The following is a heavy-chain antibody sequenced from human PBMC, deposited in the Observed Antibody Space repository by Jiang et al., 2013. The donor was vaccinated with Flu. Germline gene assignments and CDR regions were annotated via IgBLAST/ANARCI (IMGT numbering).Heavy chain of an antibody. Sequence: EVKKPGASVKVSCKGFWDTPXPATICTGCDRPLGQGLEWMGWINPNSGGTNYAQKFQGWVAVTRDTSISTAYMELSRLRSDDTAVYYCARVGNDYVWGSYPTTYYFDYWGQGTLVTVSS. CDR3: ARVGNDYVWGSYPTTYYFDY. D-gene: IGHD3-16*02. CDR1: DTPXPAT. CDR2: INPNSGGT. V-gene: IGHV1-2*04. J-gene: IGHJ4*02.